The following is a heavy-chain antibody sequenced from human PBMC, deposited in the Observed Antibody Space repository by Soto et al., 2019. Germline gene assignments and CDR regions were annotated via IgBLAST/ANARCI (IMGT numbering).Heavy chain of an antibody. CDR3: ARLIVVVVAATPWTAYMDV. D-gene: IGHD2-15*01. Sequence: PGESMKISCKGAGYSFTSYGSGWVRQMPGKGLEWMGIIYPGDSDTRYSPSFQGQVTISADKSISTAYLQWSSLKASDTAMYYCARLIVVVVAATPWTAYMDVWGKGTTVTVSS. J-gene: IGHJ6*03. V-gene: IGHV5-51*01. CDR2: IYPGDSDT. CDR1: GYSFTSYG.